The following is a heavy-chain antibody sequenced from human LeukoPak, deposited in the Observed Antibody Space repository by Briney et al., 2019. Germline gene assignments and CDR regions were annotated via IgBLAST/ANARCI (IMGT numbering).Heavy chain of an antibody. CDR1: GLTFSSYA. J-gene: IGHJ4*02. V-gene: IGHV3-23*01. D-gene: IGHD6-19*01. CDR2: ISGSGGST. CDR3: AKAPIAVAGTVGYFDY. Sequence: GGSLRLSCAASGLTFSSYAMSWVRQAPGKGLEWVSAISGSGGSTYYADSVKGRFTISRDNSKNTLYLQMNSLRAEDTAVYCCAKAPIAVAGTVGYFDYWGQGTLVTVSS.